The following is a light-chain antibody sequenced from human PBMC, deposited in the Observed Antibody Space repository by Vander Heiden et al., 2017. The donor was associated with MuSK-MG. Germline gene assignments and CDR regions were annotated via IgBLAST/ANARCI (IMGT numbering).Light chain of an antibody. V-gene: IGLV3-25*03. Sequence: SDELTQPPSVSVSPGQTASITGSGHALPNQYAYWYQQNQGQAPEVVICEDSERPSGIPERFTGSSSWTTVTLTISGVQAEDEADYYCQSADSSGTHLVFGGGTKVTVL. J-gene: IGLJ2*01. CDR3: QSADSSGTHLV. CDR2: EDS. CDR1: ALPNQY.